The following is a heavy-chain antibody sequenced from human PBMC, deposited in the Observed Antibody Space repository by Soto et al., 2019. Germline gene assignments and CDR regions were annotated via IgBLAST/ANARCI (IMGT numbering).Heavy chain of an antibody. V-gene: IGHV3-30-3*01. Sequence: GGSLRLSCAASGFTFSTYAMHWVRQTPGKGLEWMATISDDGDKKHYAESVKGRYTVSRENPRNTLFLQMDSLRGDDTAVYYCARGSYRSGWFTPLDYWGQGAQVTVSS. CDR2: ISDDGDKK. J-gene: IGHJ4*02. CDR1: GFTFSTYA. CDR3: ARGSYRSGWFTPLDY. D-gene: IGHD6-19*01.